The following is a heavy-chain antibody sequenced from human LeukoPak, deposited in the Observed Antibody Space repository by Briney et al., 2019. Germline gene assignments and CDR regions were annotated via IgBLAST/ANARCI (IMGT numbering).Heavy chain of an antibody. CDR1: GFTFNSYA. D-gene: IGHD3-22*01. J-gene: IGHJ5*02. V-gene: IGHV3-23*01. Sequence: GGSLRLSCAASGFTFNSYAMSWVRQAPGKGLEWVSAIGSGGTTYYADSVKGRFTISRDNAKNSLYLQMNSLRAEDTAVYYCAKERRYYDAKWFDHWGQGTLVTVSS. CDR2: IGSGGTT. CDR3: AKERRYYDAKWFDH.